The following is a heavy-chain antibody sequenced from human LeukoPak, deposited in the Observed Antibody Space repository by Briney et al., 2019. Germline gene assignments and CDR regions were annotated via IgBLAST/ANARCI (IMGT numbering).Heavy chain of an antibody. V-gene: IGHV3-23*01. CDR3: ARGWNYVAY. CDR2: VSSSGGSC. D-gene: IGHD6-19*01. CDR1: GFTFSSYA. Sequence: GGSQRLSCAASGFTFSSYAMSWVSQAPGKGLEWVSPVSSSGGSCFYADFVKGRFTISRDNSKNTLYLQMNSLRAEDTAVYYCARGWNYVAYGGQETPVTVSS. J-gene: IGHJ4*02.